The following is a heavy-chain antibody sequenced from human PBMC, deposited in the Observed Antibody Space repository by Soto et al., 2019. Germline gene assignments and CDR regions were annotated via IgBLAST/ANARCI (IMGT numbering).Heavy chain of an antibody. CDR2: IRNRANSYTI. V-gene: IGHV3-72*01. CDR3: AREFGFGDYGSPYYYYYMDV. CDR1: GFIFSDHY. J-gene: IGHJ6*03. Sequence: PGGSLRLSCAASGFIFSDHYMDWVRQAPGKGLERVGRIRNRANSYTIYYADSVKGRFTISRDNAKNSLYLQMNSLRAEDTAVYYCAREFGFGDYGSPYYYYYMDVWGKGTTVTVSS. D-gene: IGHD4-17*01.